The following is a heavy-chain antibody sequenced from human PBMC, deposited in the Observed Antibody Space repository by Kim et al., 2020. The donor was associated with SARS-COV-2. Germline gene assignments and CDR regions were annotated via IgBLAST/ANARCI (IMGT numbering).Heavy chain of an antibody. CDR3: ATTSSGSYYGAFDI. V-gene: IGHV3-30*03. J-gene: IGHJ3*02. Sequence: GGSLRLSCAASGFTFSTFGMHWVRQAPGKGLEWAAVISYDGSYKYYADSVKGRFTISRDNSKNTLYLQMNSLRPEDTAVYYCATTSSGSYYGAFDIWGQGTMVTVSS. D-gene: IGHD3-10*01. CDR1: GFTFSTFG. CDR2: ISYDGSYK.